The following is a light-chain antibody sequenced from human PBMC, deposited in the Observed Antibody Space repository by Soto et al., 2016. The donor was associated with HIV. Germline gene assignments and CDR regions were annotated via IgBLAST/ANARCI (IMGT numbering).Light chain of an antibody. V-gene: IGKV1-39*01. CDR2: GVS. CDR3: QQYYSYPQT. CDR1: QSIGRY. Sequence: DIQMTQSPSSLSASVGDRVSITCRASQSIGRYLNWYQQKPGKAPKLLIYGVSSLQSGVPSRFSGSGSGTDFTLTISCLQSEDFATYYCQQYYSYPQTFGQGTKVEIK. J-gene: IGKJ1*01.